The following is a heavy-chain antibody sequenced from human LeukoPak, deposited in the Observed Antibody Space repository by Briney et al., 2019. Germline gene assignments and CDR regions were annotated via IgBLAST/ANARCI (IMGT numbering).Heavy chain of an antibody. J-gene: IGHJ4*02. V-gene: IGHV3-74*01. CDR3: AKDIIPGYSYGYFDY. D-gene: IGHD5-18*01. CDR2: INGDGTST. Sequence: GGSLRLSCAASGFTFSRYWMNWVRQAPGKGLVWVSRINGDGTSTSYADSVKGRFTISRDNAKNSLYLQMNSLRAEDMALYYCAKDIIPGYSYGYFDYWGQGTLVTVPS. CDR1: GFTFSRYW.